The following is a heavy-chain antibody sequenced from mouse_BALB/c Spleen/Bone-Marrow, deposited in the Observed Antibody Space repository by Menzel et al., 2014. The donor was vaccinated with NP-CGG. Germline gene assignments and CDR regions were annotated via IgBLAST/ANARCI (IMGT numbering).Heavy chain of an antibody. D-gene: IGHD1-1*01. CDR2: INPSNGRT. J-gene: IGHJ1*01. CDR3: APYDYGSSDGFYWYFDV. CDR1: GYTFTSYW. Sequence: VQLQQSGAELVKPGASVKLSCKASGYTFTSYWMHWVKQRPGQGLEWIGEINPSNGRTNYNEKFKSKATLTVDKSSSTAYMQLSSLTSEDSAVYYGAPYDYGSSDGFYWYFDVWGAGTTVTVSS. V-gene: IGHV1S81*02.